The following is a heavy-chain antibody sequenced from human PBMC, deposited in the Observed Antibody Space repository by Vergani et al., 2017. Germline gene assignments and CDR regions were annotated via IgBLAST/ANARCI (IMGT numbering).Heavy chain of an antibody. J-gene: IGHJ3*02. V-gene: IGHV1-69*02. Sequence: QVQLVQSGAEVKKPGSSVKVSCKASGGTFSSYTISWVRQAPGQWLDWMGRIIPILGIANYAQKFQGRVTITADKSTSTAYMALISLRSEDTAVYYCASYKDNVVVPAAITDAFDIWGQGTLVTVSS. CDR2: IIPILGIA. CDR3: ASYKDNVVVPAAITDAFDI. D-gene: IGHD2-2*01. CDR1: GGTFSSYT.